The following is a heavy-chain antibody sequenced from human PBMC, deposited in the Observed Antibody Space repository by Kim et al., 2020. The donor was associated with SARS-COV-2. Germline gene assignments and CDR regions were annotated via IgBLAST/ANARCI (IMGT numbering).Heavy chain of an antibody. CDR2: VYHNGAT. Sequence: SETLSLTCTVSGGSVNSDSHYWAWIRQPPGKGLEWIGTVYHNGATYYTPSLSSRVTMSIDSSNNQFSLELRLVTAADTAVYYCASLAISLDYYNYGLDV. D-gene: IGHD3-16*01. CDR3: ASLAISLDYYNYGLDV. J-gene: IGHJ6*01. CDR1: GGSVNSDSHY. V-gene: IGHV4-39*01.